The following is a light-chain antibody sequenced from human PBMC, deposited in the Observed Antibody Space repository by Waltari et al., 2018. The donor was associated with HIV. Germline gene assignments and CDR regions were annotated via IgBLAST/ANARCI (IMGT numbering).Light chain of an antibody. CDR2: EVT. CDR1: SSDVGGSNY. J-gene: IGLJ2*01. V-gene: IGLV2-8*01. CDR3: SLYAGSNNLV. Sequence: QSALTPPPSASGSPGQSVTIPCTGTSSDVGGSNYVSWYQHHPGKAPKLMIYEVTKRPSGVPDRFSGSKSGNTASLTVSGLQAEDEADYYCSLYAGSNNLVFGGGTKLTVL.